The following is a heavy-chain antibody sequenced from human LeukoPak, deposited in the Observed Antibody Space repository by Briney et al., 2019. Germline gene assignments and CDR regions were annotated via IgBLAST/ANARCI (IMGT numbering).Heavy chain of an antibody. Sequence: GGSLRLSCAASGFTFSSYAMSWVRQAPGKGLEWVSAISGSGGSTYYADSVKGRFTISRDNSKNTLYLQMNSLRAEDTAVYYCAKDWVGGYSYGLDAFDIWGQGTMVTVSS. J-gene: IGHJ3*02. D-gene: IGHD5-18*01. V-gene: IGHV3-23*01. CDR2: ISGSGGST. CDR3: AKDWVGGYSYGLDAFDI. CDR1: GFTFSSYA.